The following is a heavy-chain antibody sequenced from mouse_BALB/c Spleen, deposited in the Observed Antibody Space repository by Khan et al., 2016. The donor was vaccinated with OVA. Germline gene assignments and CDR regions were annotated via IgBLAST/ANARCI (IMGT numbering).Heavy chain of an antibody. J-gene: IGHJ2*01. D-gene: IGHD2-14*01. CDR1: GYSITSDYA. CDR3: ESTRCYYRYSVFGY. CDR2: ISYSGST. V-gene: IGHV3-2*02. Sequence: EVQLQESGPGLVKPSQSLSLTCTVTGYSITSDYAWIWIRQFPGNKLEWMGYISYSGSTSYNPSLKSRISITRDPSKNQFFLQLNYVTTEDTATSNCESTRCYYRYSVFGYWGQGTTLTVSS.